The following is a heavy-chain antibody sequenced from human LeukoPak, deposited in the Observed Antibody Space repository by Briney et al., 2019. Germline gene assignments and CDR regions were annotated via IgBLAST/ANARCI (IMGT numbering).Heavy chain of an antibody. CDR2: IRYDGSNK. CDR1: GFTFSSYG. Sequence: PRGSLRLSCAASGFTFSSYGMHWVRQAPGKGLEWVAFIRYDGSNKYYADSVKGRFTISRDNSKNTLYLQMNSLRAEDTAVYYCAKHPSGGYDSSGYYYFDYWGQGTLVTVSS. J-gene: IGHJ4*02. D-gene: IGHD3-22*01. CDR3: AKHPSGGYDSSGYYYFDY. V-gene: IGHV3-30*02.